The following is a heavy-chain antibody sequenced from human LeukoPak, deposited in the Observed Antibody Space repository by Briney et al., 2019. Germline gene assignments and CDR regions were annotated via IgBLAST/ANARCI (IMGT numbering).Heavy chain of an antibody. Sequence: PGGSLRLSCAASGFTFSSYAMHWVRQAPGKGLEWVAVISYDGSNKYYADSVKGRFAISRDNSKNTLYLQMNSLRAEDTAVYYCATQDGSWGYWGQGTLVTVSS. CDR1: GFTFSSYA. CDR3: ATQDGSWGY. V-gene: IGHV3-30*09. CDR2: ISYDGSNK. D-gene: IGHD6-13*01. J-gene: IGHJ4*02.